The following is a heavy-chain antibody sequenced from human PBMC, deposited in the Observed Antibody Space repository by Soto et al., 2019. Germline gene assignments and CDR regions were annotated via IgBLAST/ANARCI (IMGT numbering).Heavy chain of an antibody. Sequence: SETLSLTCTVSGGSISSSSYYWGWIRQPPGKGLEWIGSIYYSGSTYYNPSLKSRVTISVDTSKNQFSLKLSSVTAADTAVYYCARIRYFDWSLPGPYYYYGMDVWGQGSTVTVSS. J-gene: IGHJ6*02. D-gene: IGHD3-9*01. CDR2: IYYSGST. CDR1: GGSISSSSYY. V-gene: IGHV4-39*01. CDR3: ARIRYFDWSLPGPYYYYGMDV.